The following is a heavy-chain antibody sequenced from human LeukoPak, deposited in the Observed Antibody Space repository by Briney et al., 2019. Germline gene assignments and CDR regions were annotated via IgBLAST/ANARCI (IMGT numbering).Heavy chain of an antibody. CDR3: ARDDCGDTCYPGGY. J-gene: IGHJ4*02. V-gene: IGHV1-3*01. Sequence: DSVKLSCTASGYTFTNYVVHWVRQAPGPRPESTGWINAANGDRKYSQTFQYRVTITSDTSANTAYTELSSVKSEDTALYYCARDDCGDTCYPGGYWGQGTLVTVSS. D-gene: IGHD2-21*01. CDR2: INAANGDR. CDR1: GYTFTNYV.